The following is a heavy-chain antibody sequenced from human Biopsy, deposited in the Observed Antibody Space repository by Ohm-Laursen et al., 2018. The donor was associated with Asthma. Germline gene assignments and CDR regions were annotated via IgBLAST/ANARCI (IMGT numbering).Heavy chain of an antibody. V-gene: IGHV4-39*01. CDR3: ARPSLSGSLDP. CDR2: IYYSGST. J-gene: IGHJ5*02. CDR1: GGSISSSSYY. Sequence: SDTLSLTCTVSGGSISSSSYYWGWIRQPPGKGLEWIGSIYYSGSTYYNPSLKSRVTISVDTSKNPVSLKLSSVTAADTAVFYCARPSLSGSLDPWGRGTLVTVSS. D-gene: IGHD6-25*01.